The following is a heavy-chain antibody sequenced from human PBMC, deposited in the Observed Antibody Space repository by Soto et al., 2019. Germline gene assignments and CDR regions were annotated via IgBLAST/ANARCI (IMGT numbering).Heavy chain of an antibody. D-gene: IGHD1-26*01. V-gene: IGHV3-64D*08. J-gene: IGHJ4*02. CDR1: RFTFSNYA. CDR2: IGSNGGST. CDR3: VKGGSHFRTNFDF. Sequence: GGSLRLSCSASRFTFSNYAMHWVRQAPGKGLEYVSAIGSNGGSTYYADSVKGRFSISRDNSKNTLYLQMSSLRAEDTAVYYCVKGGSHFRTNFDFWGLGTLVTVAS.